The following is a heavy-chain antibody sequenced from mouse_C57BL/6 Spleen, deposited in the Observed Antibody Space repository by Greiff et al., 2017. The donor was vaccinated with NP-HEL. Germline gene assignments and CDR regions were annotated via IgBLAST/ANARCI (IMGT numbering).Heavy chain of an antibody. V-gene: IGHV1-55*01. CDR2: IYPGSGST. D-gene: IGHD1-1*01. J-gene: IGHJ2*01. CDR3: ARRLLRSHLDY. CDR1: GYTFTSYW. Sequence: QVQLQQPGAELVKPGASVKLSCKASGYTFTSYWITWVKQRPGQGLEWIGDIYPGSGSTNYNEKFKSKATLTVDTSSSTAYMQLSSLTSEDSAVYYCARRLLRSHLDYWGQGTTLTVSS.